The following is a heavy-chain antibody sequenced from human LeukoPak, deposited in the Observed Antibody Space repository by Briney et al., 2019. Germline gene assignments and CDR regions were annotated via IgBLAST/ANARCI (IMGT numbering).Heavy chain of an antibody. Sequence: PGGSLRLSCAASGFAFSTYTITWVRRAPGKGLEWVSSISSTSIFIFYADSVKGRFTISRDNAKNSLYLQMNSLRAEDTAVYYCARARYCDYWGQGTLVTVSS. V-gene: IGHV3-21*01. J-gene: IGHJ4*02. D-gene: IGHD2-15*01. CDR3: ARARYCDY. CDR2: ISSTSIFI. CDR1: GFAFSTYT.